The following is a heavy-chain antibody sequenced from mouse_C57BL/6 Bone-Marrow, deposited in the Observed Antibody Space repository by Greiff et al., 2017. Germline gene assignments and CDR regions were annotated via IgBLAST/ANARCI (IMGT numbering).Heavy chain of an antibody. V-gene: IGHV14-2*01. J-gene: IGHJ2*01. CDR3: TRSLIYYGTNY. D-gene: IGHD1-1*01. CDR1: GFNIKDYY. Sequence: EVQVVESGAELVKPGASVKLSCTASGFNIKDYYIHWVKQRTEQGLEWIGRIDPEDGETKYAPKFKDKATITADTSSNTAYLQLSSLTSEDTAVYYCTRSLIYYGTNYWGQGTTLTVSS. CDR2: IDPEDGET.